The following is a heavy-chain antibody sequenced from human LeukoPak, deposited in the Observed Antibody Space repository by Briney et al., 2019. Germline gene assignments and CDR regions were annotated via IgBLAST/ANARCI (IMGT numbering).Heavy chain of an antibody. CDR3: ARDEAGWFDY. J-gene: IGHJ4*02. CDR1: GFTFSNFW. D-gene: IGHD6-19*01. V-gene: IGHV3-74*01. CDR2: INSDGSDT. Sequence: HSGGSLRLSCAASGFTFSNFWMHWVRQAPGKGLVWVSRINSDGSDTSYADSVKGRLTISRDNAKNSLYLQMNSLRAEDTAVYYCARDEAGWFDYWGQGTLATVSS.